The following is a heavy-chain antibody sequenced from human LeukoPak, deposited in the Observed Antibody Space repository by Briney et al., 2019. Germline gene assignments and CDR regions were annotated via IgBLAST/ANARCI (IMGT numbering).Heavy chain of an antibody. CDR1: GFTFSSYG. J-gene: IGHJ4*02. CDR2: IRYDGSNK. Sequence: GGSLRLSCAASGFTFSSYGMQWVRQAPGKGLEWVAFIRYDGSNKYYADSVKGRFTISRDNSKNTLYLQMNSLRAEDTAVYYCAKPGLRYFDWLPSYFDYWGQGTLVTVSS. CDR3: AKPGLRYFDWLPSYFDY. D-gene: IGHD3-9*01. V-gene: IGHV3-30*02.